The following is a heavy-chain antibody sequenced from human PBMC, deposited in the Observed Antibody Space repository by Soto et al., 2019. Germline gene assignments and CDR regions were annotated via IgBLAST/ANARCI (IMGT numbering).Heavy chain of an antibody. Sequence: LETLSLTCNVSGFSISSGFYWGWVRQPPGKGLEWIGAIYHSGTTYFNPSLKSRVTMAIDTSKNQFSLSLASVAAADTAMYYCARGMNPQDYWGQGTLVTVSS. V-gene: IGHV4-38-2*02. CDR1: GFSISSGFY. CDR2: IYHSGTT. CDR3: ARGMNPQDY. J-gene: IGHJ4*02. D-gene: IGHD6-13*01.